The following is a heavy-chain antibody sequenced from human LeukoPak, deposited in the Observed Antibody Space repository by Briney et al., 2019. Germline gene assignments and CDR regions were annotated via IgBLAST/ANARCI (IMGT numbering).Heavy chain of an antibody. D-gene: IGHD5-24*01. J-gene: IGHJ4*02. CDR2: ISNDERNK. CDR3: ARPSPPGDGYNPCDY. V-gene: IGHV3-30*04. CDR1: GFTFHNFA. Sequence: PGGSLRLSCVASGFTFHNFAMHWVRQAPGKGLEWVAVISNDERNKYYTDSVKGRFTISRDNSKNTVYLQMNSLRTEDTAVYYCARPSPPGDGYNPCDYWGPGALVIVPS.